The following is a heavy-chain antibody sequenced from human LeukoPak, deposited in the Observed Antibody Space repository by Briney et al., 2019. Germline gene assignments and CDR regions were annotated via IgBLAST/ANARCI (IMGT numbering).Heavy chain of an antibody. CDR3: ARDRQLRFLEWSDFDY. D-gene: IGHD3-3*01. CDR2: INPNSGGT. Sequence: ASVKVSCKASGYTFTGYYMHWVRQAPGQGLEWMGWINPNSGGTNYAQKFQGRVTMTRDTSISTAYMELSRLRSDDTAVYYCARDRQLRFLEWSDFDYWGQGTLVTVSS. CDR1: GYTFTGYY. J-gene: IGHJ4*02. V-gene: IGHV1-2*02.